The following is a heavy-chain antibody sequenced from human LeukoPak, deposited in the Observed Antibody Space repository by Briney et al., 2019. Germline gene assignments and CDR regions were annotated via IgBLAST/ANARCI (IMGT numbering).Heavy chain of an antibody. CDR3: ARGRPNWYFDF. CDR1: GFTVSSNY. Sequence: GGSLRLSCAASGFTVSSNYMSWVRQAPRSGLELVSVLHTDDSTDYADSVKGRFTISRDNSKNTLHLQMNNLRAEDTAVYYCARGRPNWYFDFWGRGTLVTVSS. CDR2: LHTDDST. J-gene: IGHJ2*01. V-gene: IGHV3-53*01. D-gene: IGHD6-6*01.